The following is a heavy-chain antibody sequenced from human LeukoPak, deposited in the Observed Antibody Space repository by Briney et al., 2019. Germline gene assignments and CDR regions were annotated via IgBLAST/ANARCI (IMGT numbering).Heavy chain of an antibody. CDR3: ARAKIRLSYCSSTSCYPGY. CDR2: ISSSSSYI. CDR1: GFTFSSYS. V-gene: IGHV3-21*01. J-gene: IGHJ4*02. Sequence: GGSLRLSCAASGFTFSSYSMNWVRQAPGKGLEWVSSISSSSSYIYYADSVKGRFTISRDNAKNSLYLQMNSLRAEDTAAYYCARAKIRLSYCSSTSCYPGYWGQGTLVTVSS. D-gene: IGHD2-2*01.